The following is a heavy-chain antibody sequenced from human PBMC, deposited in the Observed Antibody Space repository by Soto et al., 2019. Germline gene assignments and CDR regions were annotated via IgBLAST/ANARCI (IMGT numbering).Heavy chain of an antibody. D-gene: IGHD1-26*01. J-gene: IGHJ4*02. CDR1: GYTFSHYW. Sequence: GGSLRLSCAASGYTFSHYWMHWVRQAPGNGLVWVSRVNPDGTITTYADSVKGRFTISRDNAKNTLSLQMNSLRVEDTALYYFSYELLGEKVYWGPGTSVTVSS. CDR3: SYELLGEKVY. CDR2: VNPDGTIT. V-gene: IGHV3-74*01.